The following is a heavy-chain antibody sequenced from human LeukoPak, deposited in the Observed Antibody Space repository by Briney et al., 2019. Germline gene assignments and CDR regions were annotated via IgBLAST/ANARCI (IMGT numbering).Heavy chain of an antibody. D-gene: IGHD1/OR15-1a*01. J-gene: IGHJ4*02. Sequence: GGSLRLSCAASGFTFSTYGMSWVRPAPGKGLEWGSAISGSGDSTYYADSVKGRVTISRENSKNTLYLQMKSLRGEDTAVYYCARGPRALEHSTHRCDYWGQGTLVTVSS. V-gene: IGHV3-23*01. CDR3: ARGPRALEHSTHRCDY. CDR1: GFTFSTYG. CDR2: ISGSGDST.